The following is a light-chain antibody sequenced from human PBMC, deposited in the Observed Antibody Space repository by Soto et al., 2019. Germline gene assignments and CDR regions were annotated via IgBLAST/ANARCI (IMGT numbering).Light chain of an antibody. V-gene: IGKV1-39*01. J-gene: IGKJ5*01. CDR1: QSISSY. CDR3: QQSYSDPLT. Sequence: DIQMTQSPSSLSASVGDRVTITCRASQSISSYLNWYQQRPGKAPNLLLYAASSLQSGVPSRFSGSGSGTDFTLTINSLQPEDFATYYCQQSYSDPLTFGQGTRLEIK. CDR2: AAS.